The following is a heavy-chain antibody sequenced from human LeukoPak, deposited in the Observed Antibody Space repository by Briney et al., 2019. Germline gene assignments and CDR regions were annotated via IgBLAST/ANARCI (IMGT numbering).Heavy chain of an antibody. CDR3: ARDLGIAAAAYAEYFQH. D-gene: IGHD6-13*01. Sequence: ASVKVSCKASGGTFSSYAISWVRQAPGLGLEWMGRIIPIFGIANYAQKFQGRVTITADKSTSTAYMELSSLRSEDTAVYYCARDLGIAAAAYAEYFQHWGQGTLVTVSS. CDR2: IIPIFGIA. CDR1: GGTFSSYA. J-gene: IGHJ1*01. V-gene: IGHV1-69*04.